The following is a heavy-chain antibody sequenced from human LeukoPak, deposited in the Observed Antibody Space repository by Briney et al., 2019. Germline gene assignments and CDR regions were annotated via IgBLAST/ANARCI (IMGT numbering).Heavy chain of an antibody. D-gene: IGHD3-22*01. J-gene: IGHJ4*02. CDR1: GGSISSSSYY. Sequence: TSETLSLTCTVSGGSISSSSYYWGWIRQPPGKELEWIGSIYYSGTTYYNPSLKSRVTISVDTSKNQFSLKLSSVTAADTAVYYCARDSSGYSGLGYWGQGTLVTVSS. CDR2: IYYSGTT. CDR3: ARDSSGYSGLGY. V-gene: IGHV4-39*07.